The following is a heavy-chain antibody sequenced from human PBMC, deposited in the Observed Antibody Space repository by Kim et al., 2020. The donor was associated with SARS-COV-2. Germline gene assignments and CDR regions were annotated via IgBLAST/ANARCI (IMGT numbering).Heavy chain of an antibody. CDR2: IYYSGST. Sequence: SETLSLTCTVSGGSISSSSYYWGWIRQPPGKGLEWIGSIYYSGSTYYNPSLKSRVTISVDTSKNQFSLKLSSVTAADTAVYYCARRSGGYYDSSGYFFDYWGQGTLVTVSS. D-gene: IGHD3-22*01. CDR1: GGSISSSSYY. V-gene: IGHV4-39*01. CDR3: ARRSGGYYDSSGYFFDY. J-gene: IGHJ4*02.